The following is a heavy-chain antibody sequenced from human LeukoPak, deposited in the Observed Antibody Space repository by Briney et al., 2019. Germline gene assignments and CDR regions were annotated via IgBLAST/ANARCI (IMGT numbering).Heavy chain of an antibody. CDR3: AKGSF. V-gene: IGHV3-23*01. Sequence: GGSLRLSCVVSGFTFSTSAMSWVRQAPGKGLEWVSGISESGGSTYYADSVKGRFTSSRDNSKNTLYLQMNNLRAEDTAAYYCAKGSFWGQGTLVTVSS. CDR2: ISESGGST. CDR1: GFTFSTSA. J-gene: IGHJ4*02. D-gene: IGHD3-10*01.